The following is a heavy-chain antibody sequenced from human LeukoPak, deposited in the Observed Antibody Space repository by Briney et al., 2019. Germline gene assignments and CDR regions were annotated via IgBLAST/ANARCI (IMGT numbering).Heavy chain of an antibody. CDR1: GFTLSSYW. J-gene: IGHJ5*02. D-gene: IGHD2-2*01. CDR2: INSDGSST. Sequence: GGSLRLSCAASGFTLSSYWMHWVRHAPGKGLVWVSRINSDGSSTSYADSVKGRFTISRDNAKNTLYLQMNSLRAEDTAVYYCARGVVVVPAIPCRVVTTADWFDPWGQGALVTVSS. CDR3: ARGVVVVPAIPCRVVTTADWFDP. V-gene: IGHV3-74*01.